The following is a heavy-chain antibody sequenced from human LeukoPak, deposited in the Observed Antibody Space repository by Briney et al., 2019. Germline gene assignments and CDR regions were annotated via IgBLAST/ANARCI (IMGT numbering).Heavy chain of an antibody. CDR3: ARGRIAARPLNWFDP. J-gene: IGHJ5*02. CDR2: INHSGST. V-gene: IGHV4-34*01. D-gene: IGHD6-6*01. Sequence: SETLSLTCAVYGGSFSGYYWSWIRQPPGKGLEWIGEINHSGSTNYNPSLKSRVIISVDTSKNQFSLKLSSVTAADTAVYYCARGRIAARPLNWFDPWGQGTLVTVSS. CDR1: GGSFSGYY.